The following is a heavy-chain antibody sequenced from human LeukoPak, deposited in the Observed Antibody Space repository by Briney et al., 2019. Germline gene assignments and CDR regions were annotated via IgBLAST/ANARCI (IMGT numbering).Heavy chain of an antibody. V-gene: IGHV3-30*03. Sequence: GGSLRLSCAASGFTFSSYGMHWVRQAPGKGLEWVAVISYDGSNKYYADSVKGRFTISRDNSKNTLYLQMNSLRAEDTAVYYCAAGYSSNWYDYWGQGTLVTVSS. J-gene: IGHJ4*02. CDR3: AAGYSSNWYDY. CDR1: GFTFSSYG. D-gene: IGHD6-13*01. CDR2: ISYDGSNK.